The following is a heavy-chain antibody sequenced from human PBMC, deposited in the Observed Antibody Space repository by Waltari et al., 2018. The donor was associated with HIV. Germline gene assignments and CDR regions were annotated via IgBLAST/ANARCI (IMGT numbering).Heavy chain of an antibody. CDR3: ARVFRGTVNYFDSRLGH. J-gene: IGHJ5*02. CDR2: VYRNSGGT. V-gene: IGHV1-2*02. Sequence: QVQLVQSGAEVKKPGASVKVSCKASGYTFRDYYMHWVRQAPGQGLEGRGWVYRNSGGTRYAEKFQGRVTMTRDTSISTAYMELSRLRFDDTAVYYCARVFRGTVNYFDSRLGHWGQGTLVTVSS. D-gene: IGHD3-22*01. CDR1: GYTFRDYY.